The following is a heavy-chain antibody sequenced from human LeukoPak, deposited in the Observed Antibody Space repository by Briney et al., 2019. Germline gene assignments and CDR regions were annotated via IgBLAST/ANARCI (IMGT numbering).Heavy chain of an antibody. V-gene: IGHV4-59*01. Sequence: SETLSLTCTVSGGSISSYYWSWIRQPPGKGLECIGYIYYSGSTNYNPSLKSRVTISVDTSKNQFSLKLSSVTAADTAVYYCARVDYYDSSGYVDYWGQGTLVTVSS. D-gene: IGHD3-22*01. J-gene: IGHJ4*02. CDR1: GGSISSYY. CDR3: ARVDYYDSSGYVDY. CDR2: IYYSGST.